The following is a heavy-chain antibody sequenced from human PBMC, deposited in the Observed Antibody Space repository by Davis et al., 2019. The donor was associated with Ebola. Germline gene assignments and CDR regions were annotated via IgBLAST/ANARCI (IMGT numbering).Heavy chain of an antibody. CDR1: GFTFRSYW. Sequence: PGGSLRLSCAASGFTFRSYWMTWVRQAPGKGLEWVANIKPDGSDKYYVDSVKGRFTISRDNAKNSLYLQMDSLRAEDTALYYCAKGVRTNDYWGQGTLVTVSS. CDR3: AKGVRTNDY. J-gene: IGHJ4*02. D-gene: IGHD2-21*01. CDR2: IKPDGSDK. V-gene: IGHV3-7*01.